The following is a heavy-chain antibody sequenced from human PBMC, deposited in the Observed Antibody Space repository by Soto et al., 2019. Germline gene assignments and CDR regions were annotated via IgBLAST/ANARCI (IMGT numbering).Heavy chain of an antibody. D-gene: IGHD2-15*01. CDR1: GFIVSNTY. Sequence: EVQLVESGGGLVQPGGSLRLSCTASGFIVSNTYVNWVRQAPGKGLEWVSVISNRGDTQYADSVRSRFSLSRDIYDNALHIQMNNLRVEDTAVYYCAREPRYCRGGSCSITGDAYDIWGQGTMVTVSS. V-gene: IGHV3-66*01. CDR2: ISNRGDT. J-gene: IGHJ3*02. CDR3: AREPRYCRGGSCSITGDAYDI.